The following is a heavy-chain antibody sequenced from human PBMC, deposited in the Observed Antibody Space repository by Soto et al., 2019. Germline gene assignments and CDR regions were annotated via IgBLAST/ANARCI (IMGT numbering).Heavy chain of an antibody. CDR1: GGSISSGGYY. D-gene: IGHD3-10*01. Sequence: SETLSLTCTVSGGSISSGGYYWSWIRQHPGKGLEWIGYIYYSGSTYYNPSLKSRVTISVDTSKNQFSLKLSSVTAADTAVYYCARAIRYYGSGADSVDYWGQGTLVTVSS. CDR2: IYYSGST. V-gene: IGHV4-31*03. J-gene: IGHJ4*02. CDR3: ARAIRYYGSGADSVDY.